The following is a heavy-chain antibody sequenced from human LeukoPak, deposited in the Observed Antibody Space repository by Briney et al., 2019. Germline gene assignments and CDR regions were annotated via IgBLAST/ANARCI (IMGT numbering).Heavy chain of an antibody. J-gene: IGHJ3*02. CDR1: GYTFTGYY. Sequence: ASVKVSCKASGYTFTGYYMHWVRQAPGQGLEWMGWINPNSGGTNYVQKFQGRVTMTRDTSISTAYMELNSLTSDDTAVYYCARDLPKTGYVGALDIWGQGTMVTVSS. V-gene: IGHV1-2*02. D-gene: IGHD5-12*01. CDR3: ARDLPKTGYVGALDI. CDR2: INPNSGGT.